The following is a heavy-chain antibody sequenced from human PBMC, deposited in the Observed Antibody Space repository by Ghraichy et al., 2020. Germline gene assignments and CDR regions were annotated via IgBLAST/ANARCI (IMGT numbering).Heavy chain of an antibody. Sequence: GGSLRLSCAASGFNFNTYGMNWVRQAPGKGLEWISHISSRSDTFYADSVKGRFTISRDNAKDSLYLQMNSLRDEDTAVYYYASRYCSSTSCHYMDVWGKGTTVTVSS. D-gene: IGHD2-2*01. CDR1: GFNFNTYG. J-gene: IGHJ6*03. CDR2: ISSRSDT. CDR3: ASRYCSSTSCHYMDV. V-gene: IGHV3-48*02.